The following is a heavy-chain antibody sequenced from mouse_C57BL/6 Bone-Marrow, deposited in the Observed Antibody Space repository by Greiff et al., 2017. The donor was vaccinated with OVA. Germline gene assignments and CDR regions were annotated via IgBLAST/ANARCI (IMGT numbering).Heavy chain of an antibody. CDR3: ARSGIYYYGSSSYGYFDV. CDR1: GYTFTSYG. CDR2: IYPRSGNT. V-gene: IGHV1-81*01. J-gene: IGHJ1*03. Sequence: VQLQQSGAELARPGASVKLSCKASGYTFTSYGISWVKQRTGQGLEWIGEIYPRSGNTYYNEKFKGKATLTADKSSSTAYMEVRSLTSEDSAVYFCARSGIYYYGSSSYGYFDVWGRGTTVTVSS. D-gene: IGHD1-1*01.